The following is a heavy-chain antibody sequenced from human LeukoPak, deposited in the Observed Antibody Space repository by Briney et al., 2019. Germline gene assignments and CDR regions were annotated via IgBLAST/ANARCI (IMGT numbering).Heavy chain of an antibody. CDR1: GGSLSHYY. J-gene: IGHJ4*02. Sequence: PSETLSLTCTVSGGSLSHYYWRWLRQPPGKGLEWIGYIYYSGSTNYNPSLKSRVTISVDTSKNQFSLRLSSVTAADTAVYYCARENSYYDSSGYYFGSGYFDYWGQGTLVTVSS. CDR3: ARENSYYDSSGYYFGSGYFDY. V-gene: IGHV4-59*01. CDR2: IYYSGST. D-gene: IGHD3-22*01.